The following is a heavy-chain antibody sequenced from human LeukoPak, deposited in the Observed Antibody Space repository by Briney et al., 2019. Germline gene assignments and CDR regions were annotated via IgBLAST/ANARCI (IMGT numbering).Heavy chain of an antibody. CDR1: GFTFSSYA. CDR3: AKKVQGATGWFDP. CDR2: ISGSGGST. V-gene: IGHV3-23*01. D-gene: IGHD3-16*01. J-gene: IGHJ5*02. Sequence: GGSLRLSCAASGFTFSSYAMSWVRQAPGKGLEWVSGISGSGGSTYYADSVKGRFTISRDNSKNTLYVQMNSLRAEDTAVYYCAKKVQGATGWFDPWGQGTLVTVSS.